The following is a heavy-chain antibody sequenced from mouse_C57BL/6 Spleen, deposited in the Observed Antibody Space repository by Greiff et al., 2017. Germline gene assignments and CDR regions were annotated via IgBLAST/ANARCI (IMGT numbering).Heavy chain of an antibody. D-gene: IGHD2-2*01. Sequence: EVQLQQSGPELVKPGASVKISCKASGYTFTDYYMDWVKQSHGKSLEWIGDINPNTGGTIYNQKFKGKATLTVDKSSSTAYMELRSLTSEDTAVYYCARSGYGYSWFAYWGQGTLVTVSA. CDR1: GYTFTDYY. J-gene: IGHJ3*01. CDR2: INPNTGGT. CDR3: ARSGYGYSWFAY. V-gene: IGHV1-18*01.